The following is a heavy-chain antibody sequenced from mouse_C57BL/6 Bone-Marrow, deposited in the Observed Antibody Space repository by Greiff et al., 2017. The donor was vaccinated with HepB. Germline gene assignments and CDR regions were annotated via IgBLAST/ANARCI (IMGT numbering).Heavy chain of an antibody. CDR2: IWRGGST. CDR3: AKPIHYYGSSPFAY. CDR1: GFSLTSYG. Sequence: VQRVESGPGLVQPSQSLSITCTVSGFSLTSYGVHWVRQSPGKGLEWLGVIWRGGSTDYNAAFMSRLSITKDNSKSQVFFKMNSLQADDTAIYYCAKPIHYYGSSPFAYWGQGTLVTVSA. D-gene: IGHD1-1*01. V-gene: IGHV2-5*01. J-gene: IGHJ3*01.